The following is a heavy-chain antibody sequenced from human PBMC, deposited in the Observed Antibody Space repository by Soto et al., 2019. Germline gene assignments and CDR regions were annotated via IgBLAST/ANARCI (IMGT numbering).Heavy chain of an antibody. J-gene: IGHJ6*03. Sequence: QLQLQESGPGLVKPAETLSVTCTVSGGPISSSNHYWGWIRQPPGKGLEWIGSIYYIGSTYYNPSVQSRVTISVDTSKNQFSLKVKSGTAADTAVYFCARLGDRVNYYYMDGWGKGTTVTVSS. CDR3: ARLGDRVNYYYMDG. CDR1: GGPISSSNHY. V-gene: IGHV4-39*01. D-gene: IGHD6-13*01. CDR2: IYYIGST.